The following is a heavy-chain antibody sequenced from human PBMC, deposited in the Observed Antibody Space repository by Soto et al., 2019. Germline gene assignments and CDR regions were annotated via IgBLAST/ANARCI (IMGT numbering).Heavy chain of an antibody. Sequence: ASVQVSCKASGYSFTSYYIHWVRQAPGQGLAWMGIINPSGGITNYAQKFHARVTITRDTSTFTVYMDLSRLRSDDTAVNYCARGQGRCYYESSFYYYYGLDVWGQGTTVTVSS. J-gene: IGHJ6*02. CDR3: ARGQGRCYYESSFYYYYGLDV. D-gene: IGHD3-22*01. CDR1: GYSFTSYY. CDR2: INPSGGIT. V-gene: IGHV1-46*01.